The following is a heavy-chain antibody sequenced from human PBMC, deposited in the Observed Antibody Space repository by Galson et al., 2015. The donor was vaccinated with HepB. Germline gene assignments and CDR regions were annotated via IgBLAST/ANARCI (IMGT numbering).Heavy chain of an antibody. Sequence: SLRLSCAASGFTLSDHYMDWVRQAPGKGLEWVARSRNKAKSYTTDYAASVKGRFTISRDDSKNSVFLQMNSLKTEDTAVYHCSRPTVTAAGSNDDHWGQGTLVTVSS. CDR1: GFTLSDHY. J-gene: IGHJ4*02. V-gene: IGHV3-72*01. CDR3: SRPTVTAAGSNDDH. CDR2: SRNKAKSYTT. D-gene: IGHD6-13*01.